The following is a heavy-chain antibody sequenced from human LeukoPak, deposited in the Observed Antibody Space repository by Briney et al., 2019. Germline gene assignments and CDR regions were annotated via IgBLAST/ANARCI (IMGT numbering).Heavy chain of an antibody. D-gene: IGHD2-15*01. CDR2: INPNSGGT. J-gene: IGHJ6*02. CDR1: GYTFTGYY. V-gene: IGHV1-2*02. Sequence: WASVKVSCKASGYTFTGYYMHRVRQAPGQGLEWMGWINPNSGGTNYAQKFQGRVTMTRDTSISTAYMELSRLRSDDTAVYYCATDCSGGSCYSSSYYYGMDVWGQGTTVTVSS. CDR3: ATDCSGGSCYSSSYYYGMDV.